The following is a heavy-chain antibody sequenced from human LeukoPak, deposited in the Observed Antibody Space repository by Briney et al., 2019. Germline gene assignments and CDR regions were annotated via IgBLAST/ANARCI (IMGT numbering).Heavy chain of an antibody. Sequence: ASVKVSCKASGYTFIAYGLHWVRQAPGQRPGWMGWINAGNGDTKYSQNFQGRVTITGDASATTAYMELSSLRSEDTAVYFCARGGRLLWFGEFDYWGQGTLVTVSS. CDR2: INAGNGDT. CDR3: ARGGRLLWFGEFDY. V-gene: IGHV1-3*01. CDR1: GYTFIAYG. J-gene: IGHJ4*02. D-gene: IGHD3-10*01.